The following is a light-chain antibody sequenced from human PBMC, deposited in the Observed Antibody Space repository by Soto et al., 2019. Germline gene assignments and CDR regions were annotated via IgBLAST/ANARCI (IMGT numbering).Light chain of an antibody. J-gene: IGKJ4*01. CDR1: QGISTW. CDR3: QQAHSFPLT. Sequence: ILMTQSPSSVSASVGDRVAITCRASQGISTWLVWYQQKPGKAPKVLIYDASSLQSGVPSRFSGSGSGTDFTLTISSLQPEDFATYFCQQAHSFPLTFGGGTKVDIK. V-gene: IGKV1D-12*01. CDR2: DAS.